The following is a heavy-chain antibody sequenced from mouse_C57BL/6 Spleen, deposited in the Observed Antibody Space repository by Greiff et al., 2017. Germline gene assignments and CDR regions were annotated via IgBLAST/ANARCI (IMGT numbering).Heavy chain of an antibody. CDR2: IHPSDSDT. Sequence: QVQLQQPGAELVKPGASVKVSCKASGYTFTSYWMHWVKQRPGQGLEWIGRIHPSDSDTNYNQKFKGKATLTVDKSSSTAYMQLSSLTSEDSAVXYCAITLIYYGNYGRAMDYGGQGTSVTVSS. D-gene: IGHD2-1*01. CDR3: AITLIYYGNYGRAMDY. CDR1: GYTFTSYW. V-gene: IGHV1-74*01. J-gene: IGHJ4*01.